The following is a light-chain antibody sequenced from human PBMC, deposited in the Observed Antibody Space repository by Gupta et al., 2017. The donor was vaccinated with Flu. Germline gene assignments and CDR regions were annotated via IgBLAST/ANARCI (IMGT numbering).Light chain of an antibody. V-gene: IGLV1-40*01. CDR2: GNS. CDR1: SSNIGAGYD. CDR3: QSYDSSLTGYV. J-gene: IGLJ1*01. Sequence: QSVLTQPPSVSGAPGQRVTISCTGSSSNIGAGYDVHWYQQLPGTAPKLLIYGNSNRPSGVPDRFSGSKPGTSASLAITGLQAEDEADYYCQSYDSSLTGYVFGTGTEVTVL.